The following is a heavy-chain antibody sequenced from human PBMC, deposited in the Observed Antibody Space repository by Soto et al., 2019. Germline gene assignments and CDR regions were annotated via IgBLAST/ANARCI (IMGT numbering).Heavy chain of an antibody. CDR1: GFTFSSYA. Sequence: PGGSLRLSCAASGFTFSSYAMSWVRQAPGKGLEWVSAISGSGGSTYYADSVKGRFTISRDNSKNTLYLQMNSLRAEDTAVYYCAKDLIRRAPIRGVTLFDYWGQGTLVTVSS. CDR2: ISGSGGST. D-gene: IGHD3-10*01. CDR3: AKDLIRRAPIRGVTLFDY. J-gene: IGHJ4*02. V-gene: IGHV3-23*01.